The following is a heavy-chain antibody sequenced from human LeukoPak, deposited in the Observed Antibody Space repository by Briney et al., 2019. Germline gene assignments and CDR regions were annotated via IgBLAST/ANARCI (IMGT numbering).Heavy chain of an antibody. J-gene: IGHJ6*04. CDR1: GFTFDEYA. Sequence: GGSLSLSCAASGFTFDEYAMHWVRQAPGKGLEWVSGISYGSDTIGYVDSVKGRFTISRDNAKNSLYLQMNSLRAEDTAVYYCAELGITMIGGVWGKGTTVTISS. V-gene: IGHV3-9*01. CDR2: ISYGSDTI. D-gene: IGHD3-10*02. CDR3: AELGITMIGGV.